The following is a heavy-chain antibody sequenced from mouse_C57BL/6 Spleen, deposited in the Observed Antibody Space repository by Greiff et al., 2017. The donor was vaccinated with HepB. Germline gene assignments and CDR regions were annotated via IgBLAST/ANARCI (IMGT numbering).Heavy chain of an antibody. CDR2: ISSGSSTI. J-gene: IGHJ4*01. CDR1: GFTFSDYG. Sequence: EVMLVESGGGLVKPGGSLKLSCAASGFTFSDYGMHWVRQAPEKGLEWVAYISSGSSTIYYADTVKGRFTISRDNAKNTLFLQMTSLRSEDTAMYYCARAYYSNERAMDYWGQGTSVTVSS. V-gene: IGHV5-17*01. CDR3: ARAYYSNERAMDY. D-gene: IGHD2-5*01.